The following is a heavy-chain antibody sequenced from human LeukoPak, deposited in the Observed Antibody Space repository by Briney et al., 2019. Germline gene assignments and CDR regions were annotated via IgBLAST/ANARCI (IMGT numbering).Heavy chain of an antibody. V-gene: IGHV4-4*09. Sequence: PSETLSLTCTVSGGSISSYYWSWIRQPPGKGLEWIGYIYTSGSTNYNPSLKSRVTISVDTSKNQFSLKLSSVTAAGTAVYYCASSRSIKCIVGAIRGGYFDYWGQGTLVTVSS. CDR3: ASSRSIKCIVGAIRGGYFDY. CDR2: IYTSGST. CDR1: GGSISSYY. J-gene: IGHJ4*02. D-gene: IGHD1-26*01.